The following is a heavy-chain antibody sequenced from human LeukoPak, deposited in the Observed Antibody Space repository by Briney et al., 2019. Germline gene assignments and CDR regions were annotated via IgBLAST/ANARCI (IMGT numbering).Heavy chain of an antibody. D-gene: IGHD3-10*01. J-gene: IGHJ4*02. CDR3: ARVGTYGSGSYLSWLDY. CDR2: VHLDGRT. Sequence: PSGTLSLICGVSGGFVSSTNWWTWVRQPPGKGLEWIGEVHLDGRTNYNPSLKSRVTISVDTSKNQFSLKLSSVTAADTAVYYCARVGTYGSGSYLSWLDYWGQGTLVTVSS. CDR1: GGFVSSTNW. V-gene: IGHV4-4*02.